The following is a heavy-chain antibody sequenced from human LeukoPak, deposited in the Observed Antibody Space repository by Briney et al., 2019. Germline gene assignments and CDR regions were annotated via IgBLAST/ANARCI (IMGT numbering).Heavy chain of an antibody. CDR1: GFTFGGYG. CDR3: TRYNNDHFDY. D-gene: IGHD1-14*01. CDR2: IAYDGSRA. J-gene: IGHJ4*02. V-gene: IGHV3-33*01. Sequence: PGGSLRLSCAGSGFTFGGYGMLWFRQTPGKGLEWVAVIAYDGSRAFYADSVKGRFTISRDNSKNTMSVQMDDLRAEDTAVYYCTRYNNDHFDYWGQGILVTVSS.